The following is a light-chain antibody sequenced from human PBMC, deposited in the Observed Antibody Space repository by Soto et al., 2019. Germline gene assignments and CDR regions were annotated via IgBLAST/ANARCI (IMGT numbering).Light chain of an antibody. CDR1: QGLNND. Sequence: AIQMTQSPSSLSASVGDGVTITCRASQGLNNDLGWYQQKPGKAPKLLISAASHLQSGVPSRFSGSASGTDFTLTISSLQPEDFATYYCLQDYSYPRTFGQGTRVEIK. V-gene: IGKV1-6*02. CDR2: AAS. CDR3: LQDYSYPRT. J-gene: IGKJ1*01.